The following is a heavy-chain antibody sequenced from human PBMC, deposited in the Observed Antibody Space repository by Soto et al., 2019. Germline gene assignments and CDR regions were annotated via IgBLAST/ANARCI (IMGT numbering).Heavy chain of an antibody. CDR2: INTYNNNT. Sequence: ASVKVSCKASGYTFTNYAISWMRQAPGQGLEWMGWINTYNNNTNSARKVQGRVTMTTDTSTSTAYMELRSLRSDDTAVYYCARDEEYHYGSGRLSYFDYWGQGTLLTVSS. CDR3: ARDEEYHYGSGRLSYFDY. J-gene: IGHJ4*02. D-gene: IGHD3-10*01. V-gene: IGHV1-18*01. CDR1: GYTFTNYA.